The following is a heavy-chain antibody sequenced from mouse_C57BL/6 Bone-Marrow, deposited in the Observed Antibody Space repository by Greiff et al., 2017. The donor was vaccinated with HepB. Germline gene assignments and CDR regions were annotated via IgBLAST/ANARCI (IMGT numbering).Heavy chain of an antibody. CDR3: ARRGSNYPYAMDY. CDR1: GYAFTNYL. D-gene: IGHD2-5*01. Sequence: VQLQQSGAELVRPGTSVKVSCKASGYAFTNYLIEWVKQRPGQGLEWIGVINPGSGGTNYNEKFKGKATLTADKSSSTAYMQLSSLTSEDSAVYFCARRGSNYPYAMDYWGQGTSVTVSS. CDR2: INPGSGGT. J-gene: IGHJ4*01. V-gene: IGHV1-54*01.